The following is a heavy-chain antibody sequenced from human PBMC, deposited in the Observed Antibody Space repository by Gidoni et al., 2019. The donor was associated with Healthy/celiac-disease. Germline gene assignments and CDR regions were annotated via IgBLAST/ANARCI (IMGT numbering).Heavy chain of an antibody. Sequence: QLQLQESGPGLVKPSETLSLPCTVPGGPISSSSYYWGWIRQPPGKGLDWIGSFYYSGSTYYNPSLKSRVTISADTSKNQFSLKLSSVTAADTAVYYCARHGDYYGMDVWGQGATVTVSS. V-gene: IGHV4-39*01. CDR1: GGPISSSSYY. CDR3: ARHGDYYGMDV. J-gene: IGHJ6*02. CDR2: FYYSGST. D-gene: IGHD3-16*01.